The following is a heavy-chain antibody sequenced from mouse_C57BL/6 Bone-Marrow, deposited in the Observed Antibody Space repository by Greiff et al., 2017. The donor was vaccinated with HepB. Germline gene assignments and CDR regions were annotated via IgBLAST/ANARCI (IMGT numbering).Heavy chain of an antibody. V-gene: IGHV5-4*01. J-gene: IGHJ4*01. CDR3: ARDNYYGSSYDYYAMDY. D-gene: IGHD1-1*01. CDR2: ISDGGSYT. Sequence: EVHLVESGGGLVKPGGSLKLSCAASGFTFSSYAMSWVRQTPEKRLEWVATISDGGSYTYYPDNVKGRFTISRDNAKNNLYLQMSHLKSEDTAMYYCARDNYYGSSYDYYAMDYWGQGTSVTVSS. CDR1: GFTFSSYA.